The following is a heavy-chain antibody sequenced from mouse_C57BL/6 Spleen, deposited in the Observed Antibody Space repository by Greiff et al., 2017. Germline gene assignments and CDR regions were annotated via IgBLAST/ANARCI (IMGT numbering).Heavy chain of an antibody. Sequence: EVQLVESGGGLVKPGGSLKLSCAASGFTFSSYAMSWVRQTPEKRLEWVATISDGGSYTYSPANVKGRFTISRDNAKNNLYLQMSHLKSEDTAMDYCAREGDGYDGGGAWFAYWGQGTLVTVSA. J-gene: IGHJ3*01. CDR3: AREGDGYDGGGAWFAY. CDR1: GFTFSSYA. V-gene: IGHV5-4*01. D-gene: IGHD2-2*01. CDR2: ISDGGSYT.